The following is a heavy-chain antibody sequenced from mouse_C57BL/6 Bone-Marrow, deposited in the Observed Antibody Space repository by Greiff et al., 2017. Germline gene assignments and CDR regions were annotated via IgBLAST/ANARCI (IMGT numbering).Heavy chain of an antibody. J-gene: IGHJ4*01. CDR2: IYPGSGST. CDR1: GYTFTSYW. V-gene: IGHV1-55*01. CDR3: ARPTEYYYYAMDY. D-gene: IGHD1-1*01. Sequence: QVQLQQPGAELVKPGASVKMSCKASGYTFTSYWITWVKQRPGQGLEWIGDIYPGSGSTNYNEKFKSKATLTVDTSSSTAYMQLSSLTSEDSAVYYCARPTEYYYYAMDYWGQGTSVTGSS.